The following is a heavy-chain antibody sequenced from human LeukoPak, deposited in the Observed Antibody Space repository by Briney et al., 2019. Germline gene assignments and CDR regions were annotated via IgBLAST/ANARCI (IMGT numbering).Heavy chain of an antibody. Sequence: GGSLRLSCAASGFTVSSNYMSWVRQAPGKGLEWVSSISSSSSYIYYADSVKGRFTISRDNAKNSLYLQMNSLRAEDTAVYYCARDRDIVVVPVILGWFDPWGQGTLVTVSS. V-gene: IGHV3-21*01. CDR1: GFTVSSNY. CDR3: ARDRDIVVVPVILGWFDP. CDR2: ISSSSSYI. J-gene: IGHJ5*02. D-gene: IGHD2-2*01.